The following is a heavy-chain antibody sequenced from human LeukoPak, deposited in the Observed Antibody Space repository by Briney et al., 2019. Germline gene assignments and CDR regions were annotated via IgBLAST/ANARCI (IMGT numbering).Heavy chain of an antibody. J-gene: IGHJ4*02. V-gene: IGHV1-2*06. Sequence: ASVKVSCXASGYTFTGHYMHWVRQAPGQGLEWMGRINPNSGGTNYAQKFQGRVTMTRDTSISTAYMELSRLRSDDTAVYYCASFYDSSGYYFSWGQGTLVTVSS. CDR2: INPNSGGT. CDR3: ASFYDSSGYYFS. CDR1: GYTFTGHY. D-gene: IGHD3-22*01.